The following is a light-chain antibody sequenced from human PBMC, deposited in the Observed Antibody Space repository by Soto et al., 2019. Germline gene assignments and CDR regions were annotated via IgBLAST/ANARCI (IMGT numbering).Light chain of an antibody. CDR2: SNN. CDR3: AAWDDSLNGYV. CDR1: SSNIGSNT. V-gene: IGLV1-44*01. J-gene: IGLJ1*01. Sequence: QAVVTQPPSASGTPVQRVTISCSGSSSNIGSNTVNWYQQLPGTAPKLLIYSNNQRPSGVPDRFSGSKSGTSASLAISGLQSEDEADYYCAAWDDSLNGYVFGTGTKLTVL.